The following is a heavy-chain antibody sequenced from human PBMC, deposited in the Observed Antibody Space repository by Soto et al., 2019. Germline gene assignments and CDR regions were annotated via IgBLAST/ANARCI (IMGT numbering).Heavy chain of an antibody. CDR3: ARVRGPVDSFDS. J-gene: IGHJ5*02. Sequence: VASVKVSCKASGYTFTGYYMHWVRQAPGQGLEWMGWINPNSGGTNYAQKFQGRVTMTRDTSISTAYMELSRLRSDDTAVYYCARVRGPVDSFDSPCQALLVTVS. V-gene: IGHV1-2*02. CDR1: GYTFTGYY. CDR2: INPNSGGT. D-gene: IGHD3-10*01.